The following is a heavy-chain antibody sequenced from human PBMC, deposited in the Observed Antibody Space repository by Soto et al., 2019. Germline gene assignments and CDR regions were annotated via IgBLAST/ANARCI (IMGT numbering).Heavy chain of an antibody. Sequence: LRLSCAASGFTFSSYAMHWVRQAPGKGLEWVAVISYDGSNKYYADSVKGRFTISRDNSKNTLYLQMNSLRAEDTAVYYCASVDYYDSSGYHPDAFDIWGQGTMVTVSS. CDR2: ISYDGSNK. CDR3: ASVDYYDSSGYHPDAFDI. J-gene: IGHJ3*02. D-gene: IGHD3-22*01. CDR1: GFTFSSYA. V-gene: IGHV3-30-3*01.